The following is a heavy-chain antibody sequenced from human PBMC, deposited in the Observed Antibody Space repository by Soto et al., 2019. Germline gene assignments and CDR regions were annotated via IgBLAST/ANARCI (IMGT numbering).Heavy chain of an antibody. CDR1: GFTFSYYG. CDR2: ISYDGSNR. V-gene: IGHV3-30*18. CDR3: AKGGRIPTSSVDY. D-gene: IGHD2-2*01. Sequence: QPGGSLRLSCAASGFTFSYYGLHWVRHAPGKGLEWVAGISYDGSNRYYGDSVKGRFSISRDNPNNTLYLQMNSLRDEDTAVYYCAKGGRIPTSSVDYWGQGTLVTVS. J-gene: IGHJ4*02.